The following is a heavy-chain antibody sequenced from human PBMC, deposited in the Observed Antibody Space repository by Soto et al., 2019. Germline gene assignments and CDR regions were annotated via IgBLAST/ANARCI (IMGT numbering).Heavy chain of an antibody. CDR2: ISWNSGSI. J-gene: IGHJ4*02. CDR3: AKDIWQWLVRGCGY. CDR1: GFTFVDYA. V-gene: IGHV3-9*01. Sequence: PGGCLRLSCAASGFTFVDYAMHWVRQAPGKGLEWVSGISWNSGSIGYADSVKGRFTISRDNAKNSLYLQMNSLRAEDTALYYCAKDIWQWLVRGCGYWGQGTLVTVSS. D-gene: IGHD6-19*01.